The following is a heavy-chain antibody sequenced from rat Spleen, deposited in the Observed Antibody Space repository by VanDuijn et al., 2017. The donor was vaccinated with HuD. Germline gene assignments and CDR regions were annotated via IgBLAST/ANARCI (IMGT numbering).Heavy chain of an antibody. Sequence: EVQLVESGGGLVQPGRSLKLSCVASGFTFNNYWMTWIRQAPGKGLEWIASITNTGRSVHYPASVKGRFTISRDTAKNTLFLQMNSLRSEDTATYYCTRGPRILRLDWFAYWGQGTLVTVSS. J-gene: IGHJ3*01. D-gene: IGHD1-6*01. CDR2: ITNTGRSV. CDR1: GFTFNNYW. V-gene: IGHV5-31*01. CDR3: TRGPRILRLDWFAY.